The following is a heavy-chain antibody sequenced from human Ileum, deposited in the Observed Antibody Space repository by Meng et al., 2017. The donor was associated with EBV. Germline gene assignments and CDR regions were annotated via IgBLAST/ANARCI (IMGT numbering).Heavy chain of an antibody. CDR3: ARVGQWLPIDY. Sequence: QVGAPAPAPGLVNPSGTLSLTCAVPGGSISSSNWWSWVRQPPGKGLEWIGEIYHSGSTNYNPSLKSRVTMSVDKSKNQFSLNLSSVTAADTAVYYCARVGQWLPIDYWGQGTLVTVSS. V-gene: IGHV4-4*02. CDR1: GGSISSSNW. CDR2: IYHSGST. J-gene: IGHJ4*02. D-gene: IGHD6-19*01.